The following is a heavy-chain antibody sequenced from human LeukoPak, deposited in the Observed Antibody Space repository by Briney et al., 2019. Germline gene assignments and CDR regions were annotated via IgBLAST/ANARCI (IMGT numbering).Heavy chain of an antibody. D-gene: IGHD2-15*01. CDR3: ARGSYCSGGSCYLYFDY. CDR1: GFTFSSYG. V-gene: IGHV3-33*01. Sequence: GGSLRLSCAASGFTFSSYGMNWVRQAPGKGLEWVAVIWYDGSNKYYADSVKGRFTISRDNSKNTLYLQMNSLRAEDTAVYYCARGSYCSGGSCYLYFDYWGQGTLVTVSS. CDR2: IWYDGSNK. J-gene: IGHJ4*02.